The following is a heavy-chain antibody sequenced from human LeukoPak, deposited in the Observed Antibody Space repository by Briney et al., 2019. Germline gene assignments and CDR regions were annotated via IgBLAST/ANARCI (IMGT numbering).Heavy chain of an antibody. J-gene: IGHJ5*02. CDR1: GGSIRSSIYY. CDR3: ARHWGGHSGTYSHWFDP. V-gene: IGHV4-39*01. CDR2: IYYSGST. Sequence: SETLSLTCTVSGGSIRSSIYYWGWICQPPGKGLEWIGSIYYSGSTYYNPSLKSRVTISVDTSENQFSLKLSSVAAADTAVYYCARHWGGHSGTYSHWFDPWGQGTLVTVSS. D-gene: IGHD1-26*01.